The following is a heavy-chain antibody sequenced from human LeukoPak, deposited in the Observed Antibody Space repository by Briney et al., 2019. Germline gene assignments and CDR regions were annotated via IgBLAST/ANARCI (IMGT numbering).Heavy chain of an antibody. CDR3: AKDIGSQSTYYFDY. CDR1: GSTFTSYA. Sequence: GGSLRLSCAASGSTFTSYAMSWVRQAPGKGLEWVSVFSGSGSSTYYADSVKGRFTISRDNSKNTLYLQMNSLRAEDTAVYYCAKDIGSQSTYYFDYWGQGTLVTVSS. V-gene: IGHV3-23*01. CDR2: FSGSGSST. J-gene: IGHJ4*02. D-gene: IGHD2-2*01.